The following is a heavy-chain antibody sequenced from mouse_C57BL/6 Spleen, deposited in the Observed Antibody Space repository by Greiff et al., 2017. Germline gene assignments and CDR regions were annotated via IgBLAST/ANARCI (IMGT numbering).Heavy chain of an antibody. V-gene: IGHV1-82*01. CDR2: IYPGDGDT. D-gene: IGHD4-1*01. CDR3: ARSPNWDKNYFDY. CDR1: GYAFSSSW. J-gene: IGHJ2*01. Sequence: QVQLQQSGPELVKPGASVKISCKASGYAFSSSWMNWVKQRPGKGLEWIGRIYPGDGDTNYNGKFKGKATLTADKSSSTAYMQLSSLTSEDSAVYFCARSPNWDKNYFDYWGQGTTLTVSS.